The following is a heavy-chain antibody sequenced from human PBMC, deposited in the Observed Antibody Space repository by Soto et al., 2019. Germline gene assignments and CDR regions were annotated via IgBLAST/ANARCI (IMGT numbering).Heavy chain of an antibody. CDR3: ARDNPPLGY. V-gene: IGHV1-18*01. D-gene: IGHD3-16*01. CDR1: GYTFTSYG. J-gene: IGHJ4*02. CDR2: ISAYNGNT. Sequence: QVQLVQSGAEVKKPGASVKVSCKASGYTFTSYGISWVRQAPGQGLEWMGWISAYNGNTNYAQKLQGRVTMTTDTSTGTAHKALEGLRSYDTAVYYCARDNPPLGYWGQGNLGTVSS.